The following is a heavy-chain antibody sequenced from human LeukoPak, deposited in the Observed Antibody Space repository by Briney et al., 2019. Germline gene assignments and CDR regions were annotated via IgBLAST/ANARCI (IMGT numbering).Heavy chain of an antibody. V-gene: IGHV3-74*01. D-gene: IGHD2-8*01. CDR3: ARGLYLKYGVDV. Sequence: GGSLRLSCAASGFTFSSYWMHWVRQAPGKGLVWVSRINSDGSTTNYADSVKGRFTISRDNAKNTVYLQMNSLRAEDTAVYYCARGLYLKYGVDVWGQGTTVTVSS. J-gene: IGHJ6*02. CDR2: INSDGSTT. CDR1: GFTFSSYW.